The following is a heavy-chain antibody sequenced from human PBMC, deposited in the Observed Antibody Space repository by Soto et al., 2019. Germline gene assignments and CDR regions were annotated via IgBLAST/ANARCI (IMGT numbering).Heavy chain of an antibody. V-gene: IGHV3-7*04. CDR2: VKQDGSDK. CDR1: GFSLSKYW. CDR3: ARGGGNFDQ. Sequence: EVKLVESGGGLVQPGGSLRLTCAASGFSLSKYWMSWVRQAPGKGLEWVANVKQDGSDKYYVDSVKGRFTISRDNAKNSLYLQMNSLRGEDTAVYYCARGGGNFDQWGQGTLVTVSS. D-gene: IGHD3-16*01. J-gene: IGHJ4*02.